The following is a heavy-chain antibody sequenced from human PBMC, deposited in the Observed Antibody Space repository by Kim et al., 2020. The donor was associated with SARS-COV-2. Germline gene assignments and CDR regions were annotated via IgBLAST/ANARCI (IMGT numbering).Heavy chain of an antibody. CDR3: ARGSSGYYYDFCDY. D-gene: IGHD3-22*01. CDR1: GFTFSSYS. V-gene: IGHV3-21*01. Sequence: GGSLRLSCAASGFTFSSYSMNWVRQAPGKGLEWVSSISSSSSKIYSADSERGRFTISRDNDNNSLYLQMNMLRAEDAAVYYCARGSSGYYYDFCDYWG. J-gene: IGHJ4*01. CDR2: ISSSSSKI.